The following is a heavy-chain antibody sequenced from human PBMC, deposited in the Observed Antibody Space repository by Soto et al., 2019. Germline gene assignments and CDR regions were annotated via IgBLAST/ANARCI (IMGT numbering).Heavy chain of an antibody. CDR1: GFTFSSYA. Sequence: QVQLVESGGGVVQPGRSLRLSCAASGFTFSSYAMHWVRQAPGKGLEWVAVISYDGSNKYYADSVKGRFTISRDNYKTTLYLQMSSLRDGDTAVYYCASGLVDAFDIWGQGTMVTVSS. V-gene: IGHV3-30-3*01. D-gene: IGHD3-9*01. CDR2: ISYDGSNK. J-gene: IGHJ3*02. CDR3: ASGLVDAFDI.